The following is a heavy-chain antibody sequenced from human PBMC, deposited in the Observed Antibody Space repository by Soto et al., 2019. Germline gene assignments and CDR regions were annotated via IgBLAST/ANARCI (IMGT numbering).Heavy chain of an antibody. V-gene: IGHV1-46*01. D-gene: IGHD6-19*01. CDR1: GYTFTSYY. CDR3: ARDGGIAVAGPGGWFDP. CDR2: INPSGGST. Sequence: ASVKVSCKASGYTFTSYYMHWVRQAPGQGLEWMGIINPSGGSTSYAQKFRGRVTVTRDTSTSTVYMELSSLRSEDTAVYYCARDGGIAVAGPGGWFDPWGQGTLVTVSS. J-gene: IGHJ5*02.